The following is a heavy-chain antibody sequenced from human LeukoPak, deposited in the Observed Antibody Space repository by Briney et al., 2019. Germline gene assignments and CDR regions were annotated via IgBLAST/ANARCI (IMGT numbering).Heavy chain of an antibody. CDR1: GGTFSSYA. CDR3: ARWSGLAYCGGDCYPNWDYYDSSGYSFDY. D-gene: IGHD2-21*02. J-gene: IGHJ4*02. CDR2: IIPIFGTA. Sequence: ASVKVSCTASGGTFSSYAISWVRQAPGQGLEWMGGIIPIFGTANYAQKFQGRVTMTRDTSTSTVYMELSSLRSEDTAVYYCARWSGLAYCGGDCYPNWDYYDSSGYSFDYWGQGTLVTVSS. V-gene: IGHV1-69*05.